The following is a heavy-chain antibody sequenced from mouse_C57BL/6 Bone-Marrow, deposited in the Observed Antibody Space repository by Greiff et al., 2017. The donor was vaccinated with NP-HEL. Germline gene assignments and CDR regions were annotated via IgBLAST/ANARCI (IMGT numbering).Heavy chain of an antibody. CDR2: IDPANGNT. V-gene: IGHV14-3*01. Sequence: EVKLQESVAELVRPGASVKLSCTASGFNIKNTYMHWVKQRPEQGLEWIGRIDPANGNTKYDPKFQGKATITADTSSNTAYLQLSSLTSEDTAIYYCARGTTVVAPFDYWGQGTTLTVSS. J-gene: IGHJ2*01. D-gene: IGHD1-1*01. CDR1: GFNIKNTY. CDR3: ARGTTVVAPFDY.